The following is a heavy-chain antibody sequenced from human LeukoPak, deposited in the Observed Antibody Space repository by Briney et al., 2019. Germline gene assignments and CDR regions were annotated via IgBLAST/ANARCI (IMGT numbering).Heavy chain of an antibody. CDR3: AKGAANWGSLGLYYFDY. J-gene: IGHJ4*02. Sequence: GGSLRLSCAASEFTFSNYDMHWVRQAPGKGLEWVAFIRYDGSYKYHADSVKGRFTISRDNSKNTLYLQMNSLRAEDTAVYYCAKGAANWGSLGLYYFDYWGQGTLVTVSS. CDR1: EFTFSNYD. V-gene: IGHV3-30*02. D-gene: IGHD7-27*01. CDR2: IRYDGSYK.